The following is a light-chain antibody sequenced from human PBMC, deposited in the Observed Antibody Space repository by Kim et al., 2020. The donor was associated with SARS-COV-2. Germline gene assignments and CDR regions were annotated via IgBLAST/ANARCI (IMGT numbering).Light chain of an antibody. CDR3: QQLSSYPLT. Sequence: ASVGDRVTITRRASQDVNNILAWYQQKPGKSPKLLITAASSLESGVPSRFSGSGSGTYFTLTINSLQLEDFATYFCQQLSSYPLTFGQGTRVEIK. V-gene: IGKV1-13*02. CDR2: AAS. J-gene: IGKJ5*01. CDR1: QDVNNI.